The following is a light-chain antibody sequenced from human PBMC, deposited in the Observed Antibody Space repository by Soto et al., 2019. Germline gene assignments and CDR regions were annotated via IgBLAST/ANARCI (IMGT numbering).Light chain of an antibody. CDR2: KAS. J-gene: IGKJ5*01. Sequence: DIQMTQSPSTLSASVGDRVTITCRASESINNWLAWYQQKPGKAPKLLIYKASNLQSGVPSRFSGSGSGTEFTLTISRLQPDDFATYYCQQYNTFSSDTFGQGTRLEIK. CDR3: QQYNTFSSDT. V-gene: IGKV1-5*03. CDR1: ESINNW.